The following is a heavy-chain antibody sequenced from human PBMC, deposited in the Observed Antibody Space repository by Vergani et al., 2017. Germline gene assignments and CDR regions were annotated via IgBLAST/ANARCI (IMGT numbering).Heavy chain of an antibody. J-gene: IGHJ6*02. CDR3: ARHLAYCGGDCYPYYYGMDV. D-gene: IGHD2-21*02. V-gene: IGHV4-39*01. CDR2: IYYSGST. Sequence: QLQLQESGPGLVKPSETLSLTCTVSGGSISSSSYYWGWIRQPPGKGLEWIGSIYYSGSTYYNPSLKSRVTISVDTSKNQFSLKLSSVTAADTAVYYCARHLAYCGGDCYPYYYGMDVRGQGTTVTVSS. CDR1: GGSISSSSYY.